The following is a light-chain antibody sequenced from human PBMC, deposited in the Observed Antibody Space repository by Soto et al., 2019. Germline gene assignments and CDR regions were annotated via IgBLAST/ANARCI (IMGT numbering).Light chain of an antibody. CDR1: SSDVGNYNY. CDR3: FSWGGSYTV. Sequence: QSALTQPRSVSGSPGQSVTISCTGTSSDVGNYNYVSWYQQHPGKAPKLMIYDVSKRPSGVPDRFSGSKSGNTASLTISGLQAADEADYYCFSWGGSYTVFGGGTKLTVL. CDR2: DVS. J-gene: IGLJ3*02. V-gene: IGLV2-11*01.